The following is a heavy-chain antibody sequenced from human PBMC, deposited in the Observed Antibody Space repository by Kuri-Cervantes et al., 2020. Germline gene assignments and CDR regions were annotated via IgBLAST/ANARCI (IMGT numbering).Heavy chain of an antibody. CDR2: IYSNSRT. D-gene: IGHD2-2*01. J-gene: IGHJ6*02. CDR3: ARGYYQDIVVVPATPYYYYYGMDV. V-gene: IGHV3-53*01. Sequence: GESLKISCAASGFTVSSDYMKWVRQAPGKGLEWVSAIYSNSRTYYADSVKGRFTISRDNSKNTLYLQMNSLRAEDTAVYYCARGYYQDIVVVPATPYYYYYGMDVWGQGTTVTVSS. CDR1: GFTVSSDY.